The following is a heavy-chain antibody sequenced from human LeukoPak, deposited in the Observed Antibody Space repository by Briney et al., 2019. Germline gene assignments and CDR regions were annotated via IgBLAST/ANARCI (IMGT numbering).Heavy chain of an antibody. CDR2: IKQDGSEK. V-gene: IGHV3-7*05. D-gene: IGHD5-18*01. CDR3: ARDVYSLEDY. CDR1: GFTFSSYW. Sequence: GGSLRLSCAASGFTFSSYWMSWVRQAPGKGLEWVANIKQDGSEKYHVGSVKGRFAISRDNAKNSLYLQMNSLTAEDTAVYYCARDVYSLEDYWGQGALVTVSS. J-gene: IGHJ4*02.